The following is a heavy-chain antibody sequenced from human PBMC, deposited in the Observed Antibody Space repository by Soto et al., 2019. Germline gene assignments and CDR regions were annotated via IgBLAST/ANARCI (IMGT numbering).Heavy chain of an antibody. J-gene: IGHJ6*02. CDR3: ARGRPRSGPPFYYYGLDV. D-gene: IGHD1-26*01. V-gene: IGHV1-69*06. CDR1: GGTFSTYV. Sequence: VQLVQSGAEVKQPGSSVKVSCKASGGTFSTYVISWVRQAPGQGLEWMGRVIPMSGSSNYAQKFQGRVTITADKDTSIAYMEVRSLRSEDTAVYYCARGRPRSGPPFYYYGLDVWGQGTTVIVSS. CDR2: VIPMSGSS.